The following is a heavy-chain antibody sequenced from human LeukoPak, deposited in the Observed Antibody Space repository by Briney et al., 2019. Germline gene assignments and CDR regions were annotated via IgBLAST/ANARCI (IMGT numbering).Heavy chain of an antibody. CDR1: GGSIGSYY. J-gene: IGHJ5*02. Sequence: PSETLSLTCTVSGGSIGSYYWSWIRQPPGKGLEWIGYIYYSGSTNYNPSLKSRVTISVDTSKNQFSLKLSSVTAADTAVYYCARAPRITGTTIWFDPWGQGTLVTVSS. D-gene: IGHD1-20*01. CDR2: IYYSGST. CDR3: ARAPRITGTTIWFDP. V-gene: IGHV4-59*12.